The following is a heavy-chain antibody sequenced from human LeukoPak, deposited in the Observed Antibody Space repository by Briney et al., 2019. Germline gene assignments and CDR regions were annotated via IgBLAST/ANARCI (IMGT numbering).Heavy chain of an antibody. CDR2: ISWNSGSI. V-gene: IGHV3-9*01. D-gene: IGHD3-22*01. Sequence: PGRSLRLSCAASGFTFDDYAMHWVRQAPGKGLEWVSGISWNSGSIGYADSVKGRFTISRDNAKNSLYLQMNSLRAEDTALYYCAKLDTYYYDSSGPGAFDIWGQGTMVTVSS. CDR1: GFTFDDYA. CDR3: AKLDTYYYDSSGPGAFDI. J-gene: IGHJ3*02.